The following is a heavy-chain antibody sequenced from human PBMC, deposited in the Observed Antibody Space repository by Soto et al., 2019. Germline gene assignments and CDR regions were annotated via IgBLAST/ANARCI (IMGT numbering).Heavy chain of an antibody. CDR3: ARDRDYYDTSGYFVHHFDY. Sequence: GGSLRLSCAASGFTFSNYGMHWVRQAPGKGPEWVAIIWCDGTNKYYADSVKGRFTISRDNSKNTLYLQMNSLRAEDTAVYYCARDRDYYDTSGYFVHHFDYWGQGTLVTVSS. V-gene: IGHV3-33*01. D-gene: IGHD3-22*01. J-gene: IGHJ4*02. CDR2: IWCDGTNK. CDR1: GFTFSNYG.